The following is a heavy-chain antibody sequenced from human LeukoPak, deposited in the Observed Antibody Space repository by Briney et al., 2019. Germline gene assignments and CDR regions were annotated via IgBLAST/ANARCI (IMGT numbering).Heavy chain of an antibody. CDR1: GFTFSTYA. CDR2: IYYSGST. CDR3: ARHDNYPGFGRGLDP. D-gene: IGHD3-10*01. V-gene: IGHV4-59*08. Sequence: GSLRLSCAASGFTFSTYAVNWVRQAPGKGLEWIGYIYYSGSTNYNPSLKSRVTISVDTSKNQFSLKLSSVTAADTAVYYCARHDNYPGFGRGLDPWGQGTLVTVSS. J-gene: IGHJ5*02.